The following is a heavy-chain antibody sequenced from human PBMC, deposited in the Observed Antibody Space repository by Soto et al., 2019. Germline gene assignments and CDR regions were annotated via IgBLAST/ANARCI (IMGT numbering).Heavy chain of an antibody. CDR2: IYYTGST. Sequence: QVQLQESGPGLVKPSQTLSLTCSVSGGSINSDDYYWSWIRQPPGKGLEWIGYIYYTGSTFHNPSLKSRITNSLDTSKNQFSLKLNSVTAADTAVYYCATGPNYYYDRNGYANAFDKWGQGTMVTVSS. J-gene: IGHJ3*02. CDR3: ATGPNYYYDRNGYANAFDK. CDR1: GGSINSDDYY. V-gene: IGHV4-30-4*01. D-gene: IGHD3-22*01.